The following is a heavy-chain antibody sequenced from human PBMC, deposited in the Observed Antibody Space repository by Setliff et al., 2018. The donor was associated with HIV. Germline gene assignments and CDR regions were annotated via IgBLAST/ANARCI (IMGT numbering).Heavy chain of an antibody. CDR3: ARRRTSSTSVTGMDV. Sequence: TGGSLRLSCAASGFTFSSYWMHWVRQAPGQGLVWVSRITSDGSTTAYADSVKGRFTISRDNTRNTLYLQMTSLRAEDTAVYYCARRRTSSTSVTGMDVWGQGTTVTVSS. J-gene: IGHJ6*02. CDR1: GFTFSSYW. CDR2: ITSDGSTT. V-gene: IGHV3-74*01. D-gene: IGHD2-2*01.